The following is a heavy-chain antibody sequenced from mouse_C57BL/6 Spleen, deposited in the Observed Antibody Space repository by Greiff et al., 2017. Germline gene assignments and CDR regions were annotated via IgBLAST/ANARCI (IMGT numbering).Heavy chain of an antibody. D-gene: IGHD1-1*01. J-gene: IGHJ2*01. CDR1: GYTFTSSW. Sequence: VQLKQPGTELVKPGASVKLSCKASGYTFTSSWMHWLKQRPGQGLEWIGKINPSNGGTNYNEKFKSKATLTVDNASSTAYMQLSSLTSEDSAVYYCARGGGHYDGVFDYWGQGTTLTVSS. CDR2: INPSNGGT. CDR3: ARGGGHYDGVFDY. V-gene: IGHV1-53*01.